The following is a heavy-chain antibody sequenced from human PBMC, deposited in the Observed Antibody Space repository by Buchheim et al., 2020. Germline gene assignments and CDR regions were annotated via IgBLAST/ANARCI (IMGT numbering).Heavy chain of an antibody. CDR1: GFTFSSYG. V-gene: IGHV3-33*01. CDR2: IWYDGSNK. J-gene: IGHJ4*02. Sequence: VQLVESGGGLVQPGGSLRLSCAASGFTFSSYGMHWVRQAPGKGLEWVAVIWYDGSNKYYADSVKGRFTISRDNSKNTLYLQMNSLRAEDTAVYYCARHKLVEMATIIDYWSQGTL. CDR3: ARHKLVEMATIIDY. D-gene: IGHD5-24*01.